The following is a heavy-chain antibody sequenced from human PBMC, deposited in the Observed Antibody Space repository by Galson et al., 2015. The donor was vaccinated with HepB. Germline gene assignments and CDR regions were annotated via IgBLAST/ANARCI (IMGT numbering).Heavy chain of an antibody. CDR3: VKPPGVLRLLEWLLYFDY. Sequence: LRLSCAASGFTFSSYAMHWVRQAPGKGLEYVSAISSNGGSTYYADSVKGRFTISRDNSKNTLYLQMSSLRAEDTAVYYCVKPPGVLRLLEWLLYFDYWSQGTLVTVSS. V-gene: IGHV3-64D*06. CDR1: GFTFSSYA. J-gene: IGHJ4*02. CDR2: ISSNGGST. D-gene: IGHD3-3*01.